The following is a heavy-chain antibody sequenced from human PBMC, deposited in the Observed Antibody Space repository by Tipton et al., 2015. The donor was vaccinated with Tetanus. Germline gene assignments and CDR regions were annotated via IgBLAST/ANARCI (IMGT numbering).Heavy chain of an antibody. Sequence: GLVKPSETLSLTCDVSGGPVSSSNWWSWVRQAPGKGLEWIGEIYYSGTTNYNPSLKSRVTISTDKSKNQVSLKLTSVTAADTAVYYCARDDGYTGLNSWGQGALDAVST. V-gene: IGHV4-4*02. CDR2: IYYSGTT. D-gene: IGHD5-24*01. J-gene: IGHJ4*02. CDR3: ARDDGYTGLNS. CDR1: GGPVSSSNW.